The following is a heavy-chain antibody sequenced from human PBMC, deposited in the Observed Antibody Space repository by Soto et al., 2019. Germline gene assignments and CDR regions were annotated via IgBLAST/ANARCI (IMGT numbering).Heavy chain of an antibody. CDR3: AKGSSGLYDSFDY. CDR1: GFTFKTYT. V-gene: IGHV3-23*01. CDR2: IIGSGTDT. J-gene: IGHJ4*02. D-gene: IGHD3-22*01. Sequence: GGSLRLSCAASGFTFKTYTMNWVRQAPGKGLEWVSAIIGSGTDTYYADSVKGRFTISRDNSKNTLYLQMISLRAEDTAVYYCAKGSSGLYDSFDYWGQGTLVTVSS.